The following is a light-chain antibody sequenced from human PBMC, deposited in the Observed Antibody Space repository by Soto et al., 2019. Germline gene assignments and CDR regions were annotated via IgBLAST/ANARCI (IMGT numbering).Light chain of an antibody. V-gene: IGKV3-20*01. Sequence: EIVLTQSPGTLSLSPGEKATLSCKASQSVSRSYLAWYQQKFGQAPRLLIYGAFSRATGIPDRFSGSGSGTDFTLTISRLELEDFAVYYCQQYASSPLTFGGGTKVDIK. CDR2: GAF. CDR1: QSVSRSY. CDR3: QQYASSPLT. J-gene: IGKJ4*01.